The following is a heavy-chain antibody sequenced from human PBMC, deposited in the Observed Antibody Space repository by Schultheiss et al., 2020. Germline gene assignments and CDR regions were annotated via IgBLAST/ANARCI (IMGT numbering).Heavy chain of an antibody. V-gene: IGHV4-34*01. CDR1: GGSFSGYY. CDR3: ARGLCGGDCYIYYDH. J-gene: IGHJ4*02. D-gene: IGHD2-21*02. Sequence: SQPLSLTCAVYGGSFSGYYWSWIRQPPGKGLEWIGEINHSGSTNYNPSLKSRVTISVDTSKNQFSLKLNAVTAADTANYYCARGLCGGDCYIYYDHWGQGTLVTVSS. CDR2: INHSGST.